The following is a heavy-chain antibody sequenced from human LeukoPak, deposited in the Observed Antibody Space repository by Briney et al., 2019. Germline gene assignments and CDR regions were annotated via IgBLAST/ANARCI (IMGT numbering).Heavy chain of an antibody. CDR1: GFTFSSYG. CDR2: IRSDGSNK. J-gene: IGHJ5*02. V-gene: IGHV3-30*02. Sequence: PGGSLRLSCVASGFTFSSYGMHWVRKAPGTGLEWVAFIRSDGSNKNYADSVKGRFTISRVNSKNTLYLQMNSLRPDDTAVYYCAKDYSKTSYYGSGTYYRPNWFDPWGQGTLVTVSS. CDR3: AKDYSKTSYYGSGTYYRPNWFDP. D-gene: IGHD3-10*01.